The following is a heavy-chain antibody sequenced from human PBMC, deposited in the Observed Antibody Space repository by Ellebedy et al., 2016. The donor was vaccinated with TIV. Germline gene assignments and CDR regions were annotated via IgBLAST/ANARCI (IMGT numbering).Heavy chain of an antibody. CDR2: INYSGTT. J-gene: IGHJ5*01. Sequence: MPSETLSLTCTVTGGAISSNTYYWAWIRQPPGKGLEWIGRINYSGTTSYNASLKSRIALTVDMSKNQFSLILSSVTAADTAVYYCAKLAFSWGSWFDSWGQGTLVTVSS. V-gene: IGHV4-39*01. CDR1: GGAISSNTYY. D-gene: IGHD2/OR15-2a*01. CDR3: AKLAFSWGSWFDS.